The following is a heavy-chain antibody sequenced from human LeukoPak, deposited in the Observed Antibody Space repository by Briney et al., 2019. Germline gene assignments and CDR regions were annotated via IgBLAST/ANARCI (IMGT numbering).Heavy chain of an antibody. Sequence: SETLSLTCAVYGGSFSDYYWSWIRQPPGKGLEWIGEINHSGSTNYNPFLKSRVTISVDTSKNQFSLKLSSVTAADTAVYYCARGQWLGRGFDYWGQGTLVTVSS. V-gene: IGHV4-34*01. J-gene: IGHJ4*02. D-gene: IGHD6-19*01. CDR1: GGSFSDYY. CDR3: ARGQWLGRGFDY. CDR2: INHSGST.